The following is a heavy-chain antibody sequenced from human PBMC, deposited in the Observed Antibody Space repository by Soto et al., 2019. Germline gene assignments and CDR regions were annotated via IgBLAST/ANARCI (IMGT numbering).Heavy chain of an antibody. D-gene: IGHD5-18*01. Sequence: SETLSLTCTVSGGSISSGGYYWSWFRQLPGKGLEWIGDIYYSGTTYHNPSLRSRLTISGDASKNQFSLKLSSVTDADTALYYCARGRGYSYGPYYFDYWGQGTLVTVSS. CDR3: ARGRGYSYGPYYFDY. CDR1: GGSISSGGYY. V-gene: IGHV4-31*03. CDR2: IYYSGTT. J-gene: IGHJ4*02.